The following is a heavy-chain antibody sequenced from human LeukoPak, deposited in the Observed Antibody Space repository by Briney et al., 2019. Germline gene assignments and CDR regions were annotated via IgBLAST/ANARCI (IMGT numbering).Heavy chain of an antibody. CDR1: GYSISSGYY. J-gene: IGHJ4*02. D-gene: IGHD1-1*01. V-gene: IGHV4-38-2*02. CDR3: ARSNWNASPPDY. Sequence: PSETLSLTCTVSGYSISSGYYWGWIRQPPGKGLEWIGNIYHSGSTYYNPSLKSRVTISVDTSKNQFSLKLSSVTAADTAVYYCARSNWNASPPDYWGQGTLVTVSS. CDR2: IYHSGST.